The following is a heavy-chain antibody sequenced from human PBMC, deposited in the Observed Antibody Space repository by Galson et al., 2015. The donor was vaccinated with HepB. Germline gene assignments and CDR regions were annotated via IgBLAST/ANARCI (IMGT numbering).Heavy chain of an antibody. D-gene: IGHD6-19*01. CDR2: IWYDGSNK. CDR1: GFTFSSYG. Sequence: SLRLSCAASGFTFSSYGMHWVRQAPGKGLEWVAVIWYDGSNKYYADSVKGRSTISRDNSKNTLYLQMNSLRAEDTAVYYCARDRLGYYGMDVWGLGTTVTVSS. CDR3: ARDRLGYYGMDV. V-gene: IGHV3-33*01. J-gene: IGHJ6*02.